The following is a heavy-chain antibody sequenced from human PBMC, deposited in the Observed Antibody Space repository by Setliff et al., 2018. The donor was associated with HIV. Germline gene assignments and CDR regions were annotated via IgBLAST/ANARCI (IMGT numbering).Heavy chain of an antibody. Sequence: NPSETLSLTCTVSGGSIRSDSYYWTWIRQPAGEGLEWIGRIYSSGNTNYNPSLESRVTISVDTSKNQFSLKLSSVTAADTAVYYCAREEKLSAVAGTMYYYYAMDVWGQGTTVTV. V-gene: IGHV4-61*02. CDR3: AREEKLSAVAGTMYYYYAMDV. D-gene: IGHD6-19*01. J-gene: IGHJ6*02. CDR1: GGSIRSDSYY. CDR2: IYSSGNT.